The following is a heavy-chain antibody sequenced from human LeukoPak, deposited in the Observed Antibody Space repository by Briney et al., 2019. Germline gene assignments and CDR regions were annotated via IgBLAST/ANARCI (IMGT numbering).Heavy chain of an antibody. Sequence: SETLSLTCTVSGGSISSYYWSWIRQPPGKGLEWIGYIYYSGSTNYNPSLKSRVTISVDTSKNQFSLKLSSVTAADTAVYYCSRGLPAPSFAPWGQGTLATVS. CDR2: IYYSGST. CDR1: GGSISSYY. V-gene: IGHV4-59*01. CDR3: SRGLPAPSFAP. J-gene: IGHJ5*02. D-gene: IGHD2-2*01.